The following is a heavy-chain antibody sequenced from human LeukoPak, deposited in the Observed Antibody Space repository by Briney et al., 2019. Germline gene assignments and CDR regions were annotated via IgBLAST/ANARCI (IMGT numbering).Heavy chain of an antibody. CDR3: ARATQRAWFDP. V-gene: IGHV1-2*02. CDR1: GYTFTGYY. J-gene: IGHJ5*02. D-gene: IGHD1-1*01. Sequence: ASVKVSCKASGYTFTGYYMHWVRQAPGQGLEWMGWINPNSGGTNYAQKFQGRVTITADESTSTAYMELSSLRSEDTAVYYCARATQRAWFDPWGQGTLVTVSS. CDR2: INPNSGGT.